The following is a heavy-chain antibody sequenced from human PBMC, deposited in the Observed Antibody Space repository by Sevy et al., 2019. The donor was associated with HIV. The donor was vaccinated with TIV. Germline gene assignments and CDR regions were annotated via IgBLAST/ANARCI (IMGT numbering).Heavy chain of an antibody. CDR3: ARARLDYEFWSGSYFSRAPWGYKYYAMDV. Sequence: ASVKVSCKAAGYSFTNFDINWVRQATGQGLEWMGWMNPNNGNTHYAQKFQGRVTMTRSSSANTAYMELSSLTSEDPAIYYGARARLDYEFWSGSYFSRAPWGYKYYAMDVWGQGTTVTVSS. CDR1: GYSFTNFD. V-gene: IGHV1-8*01. CDR2: MNPNNGNT. D-gene: IGHD3-3*01. J-gene: IGHJ6*02.